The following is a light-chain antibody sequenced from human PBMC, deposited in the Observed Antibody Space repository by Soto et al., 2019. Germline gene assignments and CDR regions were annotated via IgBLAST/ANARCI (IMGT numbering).Light chain of an antibody. Sequence: QSVLTQPPSASGTPGQRVIISCSGRSSNIGSNYVYWFQHLPGTAPKLLIYANAQRPSGVPDRFSGSKSGTSASLAISGLLSEDEADYYCAAWDDSLGGSWVFGGGTKVTVL. CDR1: SSNIGSNY. CDR2: ANA. CDR3: AAWDDSLGGSWV. J-gene: IGLJ3*02. V-gene: IGLV1-47*02.